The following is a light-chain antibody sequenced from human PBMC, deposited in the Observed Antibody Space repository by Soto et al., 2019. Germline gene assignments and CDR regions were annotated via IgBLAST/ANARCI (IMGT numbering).Light chain of an antibody. J-gene: IGKJ1*01. CDR1: QSVSSD. V-gene: IGKV3-15*01. CDR2: GAS. CDR3: QQYNNWPRT. Sequence: EIVMTQSPATLSVSAGERATLSCRASQSVSSDLAWYTTKPGQPTRLPTYGASTRDTGIPARFSGSGSGTEVTLTINSLQPEDVAVDYGQQYNNWPRTFGQGTKVDIK.